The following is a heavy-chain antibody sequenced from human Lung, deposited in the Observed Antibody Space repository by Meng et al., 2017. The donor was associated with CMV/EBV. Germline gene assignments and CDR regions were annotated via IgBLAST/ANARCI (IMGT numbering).Heavy chain of an antibody. V-gene: IGHV3-23*04. CDR1: GFTFSDFD. J-gene: IGHJ5*02. CDR2: ITKEGTT. D-gene: IGHD3-16*01. CDR3: AMGSDAYA. Sequence: EVRLVESGGALVRPGGSLRLSCAASGFTFSDFDMTRVRQVPGQGLEWVSIITKEGTTYYAESVKGRFSITRDNFKNTVYVDMKTLRAEDTALYYCAMGSDAYAWGQGTLVTVSS.